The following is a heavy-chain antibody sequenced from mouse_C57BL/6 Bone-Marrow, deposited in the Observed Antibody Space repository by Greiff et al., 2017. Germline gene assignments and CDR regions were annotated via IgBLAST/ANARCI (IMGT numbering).Heavy chain of an antibody. D-gene: IGHD1-1*01. CDR3: ARLGYYGSSYFDD. CDR2: ISSGGSYT. CDR1: GFTFSSYG. V-gene: IGHV5-6*02. J-gene: IGHJ2*01. Sequence: VQLKESGGDLVKPGGSLKLSCAASGFTFSSYGMSWVRQTPDKRLEWVATISSGGSYTYYPDSVKGRFTISRDNAKNTLYLQMSSLKSEDTAMYYCARLGYYGSSYFDDWGQGTTLTVSS.